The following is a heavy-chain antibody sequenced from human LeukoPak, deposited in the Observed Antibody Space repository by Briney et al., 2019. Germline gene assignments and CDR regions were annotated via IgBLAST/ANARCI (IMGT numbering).Heavy chain of an antibody. J-gene: IGHJ6*04. CDR2: INHSGST. CDR3: ARVKQKPYCSSTSYSPFYYYGMGV. CDR1: GGSFSGYY. D-gene: IGHD2-2*01. Sequence: SETLSLTCAVYGGSFSGYYWSWIRQPPGKGLEWIGEINHSGSTNYNPSLKSRVTISVDTSKNQFSLKLSSVTAADTAVYYCARVKQKPYCSSTSYSPFYYYGMGVWGKGTTVTVSS. V-gene: IGHV4-34*01.